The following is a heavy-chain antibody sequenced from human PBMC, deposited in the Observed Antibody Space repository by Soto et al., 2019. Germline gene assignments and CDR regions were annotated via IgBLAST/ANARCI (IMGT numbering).Heavy chain of an antibody. CDR3: ARAALGYDYADV. Sequence: SVKVSCKAFGYTFTAFYMHRLRLAPGGGLEWLGVINPSGEGTSYAQKFQSRVTMTRDTSTSTVYMELSSLRSEDTAVYYCARAALGYDYADVWGQGTTVTVSS. J-gene: IGHJ6*02. CDR1: GYTFTAFY. CDR2: INPSGEGT. D-gene: IGHD4-17*01. V-gene: IGHV1-46*01.